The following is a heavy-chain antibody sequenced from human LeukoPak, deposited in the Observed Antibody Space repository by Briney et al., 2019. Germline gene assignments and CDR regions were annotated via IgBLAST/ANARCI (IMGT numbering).Heavy chain of an antibody. J-gene: IGHJ4*02. CDR2: IYSGGST. D-gene: IGHD3-22*01. CDR1: GFTVSSNY. V-gene: IGHV3-66*02. CDR3: ARGRYYDSTGGGDY. Sequence: GGSLRLSCAAPGFTVSSNYMSWVRQAPGKGLEWVSVIYSGGSTYYADSVKGRFTISRDNSKNTLYLQMNSLRAEDTAVYYCARGRYYDSTGGGDYWGQGTLVTVSS.